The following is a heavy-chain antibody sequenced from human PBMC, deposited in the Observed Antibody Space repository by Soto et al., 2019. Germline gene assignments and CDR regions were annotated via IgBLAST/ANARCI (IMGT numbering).Heavy chain of an antibody. CDR1: GFTLTTYA. J-gene: IGHJ3*02. CDR2: ISASYST. Sequence: PAGSLRLSCAPSGFTLTTYAMSWVRQAPGQGLEWVSAISASYSTYYADSVKGRFTISRDNSMNALYRQMNSLRIEDTAVYYCAHPRGYGVFDAYDIWGQGTMVTVSS. V-gene: IGHV3-23*01. CDR3: AHPRGYGVFDAYDI. D-gene: IGHD3-10*01.